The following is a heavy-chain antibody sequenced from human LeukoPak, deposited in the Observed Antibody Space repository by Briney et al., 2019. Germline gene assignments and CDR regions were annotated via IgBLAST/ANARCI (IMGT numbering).Heavy chain of an antibody. CDR1: GFTFSSYA. D-gene: IGHD3-3*01. CDR3: ARGGDSWSGYSYGMDV. V-gene: IGHV3-30-3*01. J-gene: IGHJ6*02. CDR2: ISYDGSNK. Sequence: PGRSLRLSCAASGFTFSSYAMHWVRQAPGKGLEWVAVISYDGSNKYYADSVKGRFTISRDNSKNTLYLQMNSLRAEDTAVYYCARGGDSWSGYSYGMDVWGQGTTVTVSS.